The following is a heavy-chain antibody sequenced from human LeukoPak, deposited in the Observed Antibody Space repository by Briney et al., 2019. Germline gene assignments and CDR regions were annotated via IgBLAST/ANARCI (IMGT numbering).Heavy chain of an antibody. CDR1: GYTLTELS. CDR3: ATGTQGWLQLAH. CDR2: FDPEDGET. D-gene: IGHD5-24*01. V-gene: IGHV1-24*01. J-gene: IGHJ4*02. Sequence: ASVKVSCKVSGYTLTELSMHWVRQAPGKGLEWMGGFDPEDGETIYAQKFQGRVTMTEDTSTDTAYMELSRLRSEDTAVYYCATGTQGWLQLAHWGQGTLVTVSS.